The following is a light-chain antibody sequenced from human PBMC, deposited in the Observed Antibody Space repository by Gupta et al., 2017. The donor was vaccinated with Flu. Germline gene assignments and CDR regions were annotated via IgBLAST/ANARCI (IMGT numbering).Light chain of an antibody. CDR1: SSNIGSNA. CDR2: GSN. J-gene: IGLJ1*01. V-gene: IGLV1-44*01. Sequence: QSVLAQPPSASGTPGQRVTISCSGSSSNIGSNAVNWYQQVPGTSPKLLIYGSNQRPSGVPDRFAGSKSGTLASLAIRGLQSEDEADYYCAAWDDSLNGHYVFGTGTKVTVL. CDR3: AAWDDSLNGHYV.